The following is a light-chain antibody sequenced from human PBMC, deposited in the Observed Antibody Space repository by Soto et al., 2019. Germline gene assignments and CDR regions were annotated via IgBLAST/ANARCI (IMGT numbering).Light chain of an antibody. CDR1: SGHSSYA. J-gene: IGLJ2*01. CDR3: QTWGTGIHVV. CDR2: LKSDGSH. Sequence: QAVVTQSPSASASLGASVKLTCTLSSGHSSYAIAWHQQQPEKGPRYLMKLKSDGSHSKGDGIPDRFSGSSSGAERYLTISSLQSEDEADYYCQTWGTGIHVVFGGGTKLTVL. V-gene: IGLV4-69*01.